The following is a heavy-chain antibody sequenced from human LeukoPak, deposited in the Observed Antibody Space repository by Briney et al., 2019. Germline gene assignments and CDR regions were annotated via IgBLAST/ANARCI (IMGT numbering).Heavy chain of an antibody. Sequence: GGSLRLSCAASGFTFSIYSMNWVRQAPGKGLEWVSSISSSSSYIYYADSVKGRFTISRDNAKNSLYLQMNSLRAADTAVYYCARYGDYGDAFDIWGQGTMVTVSS. CDR2: ISSSSSYI. D-gene: IGHD4-17*01. CDR1: GFTFSIYS. V-gene: IGHV3-21*01. CDR3: ARYGDYGDAFDI. J-gene: IGHJ3*02.